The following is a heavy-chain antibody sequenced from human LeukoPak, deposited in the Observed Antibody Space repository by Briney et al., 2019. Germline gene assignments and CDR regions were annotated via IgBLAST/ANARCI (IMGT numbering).Heavy chain of an antibody. J-gene: IGHJ6*04. CDR1: GYTFTSYG. Sequence: GASVKVSCKASGYTFTSYGISWVRQAPGQGLEWMGWISAYNGNTNHAQKLQGRVTMTTDTSTSTAYMELRSLRSDDTAVYYCAREKVWGYSYRDGPYYGMDVWGKGTTVTVSS. D-gene: IGHD5-18*01. CDR3: AREKVWGYSYRDGPYYGMDV. CDR2: ISAYNGNT. V-gene: IGHV1-18*04.